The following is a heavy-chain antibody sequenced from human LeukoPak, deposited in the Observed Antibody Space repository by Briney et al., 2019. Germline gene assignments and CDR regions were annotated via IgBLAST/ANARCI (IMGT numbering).Heavy chain of an antibody. Sequence: GGSLRLSCATSGFTFSTYSMRWVRQVPGKGLEWVVNINEGGNEKNYVDSVKGRFTASRDNAQNSLYLQMNSLRVEDTAVYYCARHPNSNWDYWGQGTLVTVSS. CDR3: ARHPNSNWDY. CDR2: INEGGNEK. CDR1: GFTFSTYS. J-gene: IGHJ4*02. V-gene: IGHV3-7*03. D-gene: IGHD6-13*01.